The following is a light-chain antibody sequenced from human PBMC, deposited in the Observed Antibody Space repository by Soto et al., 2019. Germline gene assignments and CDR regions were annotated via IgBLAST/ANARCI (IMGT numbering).Light chain of an antibody. CDR2: AAS. Sequence: DIQMTQSPSSLSASVGDRVTITCRASQSSSSDLNVYQQKPGKAPKLLSYAASTLQSGVPSRFSGSGSGTDFTLTISSLQPEDFATYYCQQSSSTPRTFGQGTKVEIK. CDR1: QSSSSD. V-gene: IGKV1-39*01. J-gene: IGKJ1*01. CDR3: QQSSSTPRT.